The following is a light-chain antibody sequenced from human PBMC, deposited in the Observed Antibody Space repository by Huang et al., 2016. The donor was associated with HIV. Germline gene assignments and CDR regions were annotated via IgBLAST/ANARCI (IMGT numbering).Light chain of an antibody. Sequence: IQFTQSPSSLSASVGDRVTITCRASQGISSYLAWYQQKPGKAPKLLIYAASTLQSVVPSRFSGSGSETDFTLTISSLQPEDFATYYCQQLNSYPLTFGGGTKVEIK. V-gene: IGKV1-9*01. J-gene: IGKJ4*01. CDR2: AAS. CDR1: QGISSY. CDR3: QQLNSYPLT.